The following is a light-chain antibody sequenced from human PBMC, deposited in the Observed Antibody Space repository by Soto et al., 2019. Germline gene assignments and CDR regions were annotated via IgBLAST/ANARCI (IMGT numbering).Light chain of an antibody. J-gene: IGKJ2*01. Sequence: EIVMTQSPATLSVSPGERATLSCRASQSVSSNLAWYQQKPGQAPRLLIYGASTRATGIPARFSGSGSGTDFTLTISSLQSEDFAVYYCQQYNNWPPYTLGQGTSWRSN. CDR1: QSVSSN. CDR2: GAS. CDR3: QQYNNWPPYT. V-gene: IGKV3-15*01.